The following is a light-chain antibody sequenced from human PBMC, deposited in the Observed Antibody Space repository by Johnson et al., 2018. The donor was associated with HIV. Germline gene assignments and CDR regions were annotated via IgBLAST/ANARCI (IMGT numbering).Light chain of an antibody. J-gene: IGLJ1*01. Sequence: QSVLTQPPSVSAAPGQKVTISCSGSSSNIGNNYISWYQQLPGTAPKILIYGNNKRPSGIPDRFSGSKSGTSATLGITVLQTGDEADYYCVTWDGSLSGYVIGTGTKVTVL. CDR3: VTWDGSLSGYV. V-gene: IGLV1-51*02. CDR1: SSNIGNNY. CDR2: GNN.